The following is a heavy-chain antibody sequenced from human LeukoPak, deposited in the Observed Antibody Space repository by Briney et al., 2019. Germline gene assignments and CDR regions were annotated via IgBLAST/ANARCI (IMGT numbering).Heavy chain of an antibody. CDR3: AKAQVADAAYYYYGMDV. Sequence: PGGSLRLSCVVSGFTFGNYAMNWVRQAPGKGLEWVSSISGSGDYTNTADSVKGRFTISRDNSKNTLYLQMNSLRAADTALYFCAKAQVADAAYYYYGMDVWGQGTTVTVSS. J-gene: IGHJ6*02. V-gene: IGHV3-23*01. CDR2: ISGSGDYT. D-gene: IGHD6-13*01. CDR1: GFTFGNYA.